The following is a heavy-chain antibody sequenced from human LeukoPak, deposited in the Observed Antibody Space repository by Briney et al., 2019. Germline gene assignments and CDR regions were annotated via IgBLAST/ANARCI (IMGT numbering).Heavy chain of an antibody. CDR1: GFAFSRYW. CDR2: VKEDGSEK. J-gene: IGHJ4*02. Sequence: PGGSLRLSCAGSGFAFSRYWMRWVRQAPGKGLEWVATVKEDGSEKYYVASVKGRFTISRDNARNSLYLQMNSLRAEDTAVYYCARDRLWEVGATPYFAYWGQGTLVTVSS. V-gene: IGHV3-7*05. D-gene: IGHD1-26*01. CDR3: ARDRLWEVGATPYFAY.